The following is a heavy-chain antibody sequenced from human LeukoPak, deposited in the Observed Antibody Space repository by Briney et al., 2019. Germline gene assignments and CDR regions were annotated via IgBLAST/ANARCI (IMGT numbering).Heavy chain of an antibody. D-gene: IGHD6-6*01. J-gene: IGHJ4*02. CDR1: GGSISSYY. CDR3: ARLQYSSSSANLDY. Sequence: SETLSLTCTVSGGSISSYYWSWIRQPPGKGLEWIGYIYYSGSTNYNPSLKSRVTISVDTSKNQFSLKLSSVTAADTAVYYCARLQYSSSSANLDYWGQGTLVTVSS. V-gene: IGHV4-59*01. CDR2: IYYSGST.